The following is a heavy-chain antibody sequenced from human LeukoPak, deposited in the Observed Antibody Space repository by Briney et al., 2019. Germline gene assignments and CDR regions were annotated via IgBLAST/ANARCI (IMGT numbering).Heavy chain of an antibody. CDR2: IYYSGST. J-gene: IGHJ4*02. CDR3: ARGLTGDY. Sequence: SETLSLTCTVSGGSIRSSSYYWGWIRQPPGKGLEWIGNIYYSGSTYYNPSLKSRVTISLDTSKNQFSVKLSSVTAADTAVYYCARGLTGDYWGQGTLVTVSS. CDR1: GGSIRSSSYY. D-gene: IGHD1-14*01. V-gene: IGHV4-39*01.